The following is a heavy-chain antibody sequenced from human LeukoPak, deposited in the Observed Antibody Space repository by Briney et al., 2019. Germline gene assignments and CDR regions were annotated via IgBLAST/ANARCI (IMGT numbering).Heavy chain of an antibody. CDR3: ASVIAAAGTRNWYFDL. Sequence: ASVKVSCKASGYTFTSYAMNWVRQAPGQGLEWMGWINPNSGATNYAQKFRGWVTMTRDTSISTAYMELSRLRSDDTAVYYCASVIAAAGTRNWYFDLWGRGTLVTVSS. V-gene: IGHV1-2*04. CDR1: GYTFTSYA. CDR2: INPNSGAT. D-gene: IGHD6-13*01. J-gene: IGHJ2*01.